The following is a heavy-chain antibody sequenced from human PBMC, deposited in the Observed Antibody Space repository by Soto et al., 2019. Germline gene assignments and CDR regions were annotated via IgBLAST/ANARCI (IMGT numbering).Heavy chain of an antibody. J-gene: IGHJ4*02. CDR1: GGSISSDY. V-gene: IGHV4-59*01. CDR3: ARVLSGSSLFDY. D-gene: IGHD1-26*01. Sequence: SETLSLTCTVSGGSISSDYWSWIRQPPGKGLEWIGYISYSGNTNYNPSLKSLVTISVDTSKKQFSLKLRSVTAADTAVYYCARVLSGSSLFDYWGQGMLVTVYS. CDR2: ISYSGNT.